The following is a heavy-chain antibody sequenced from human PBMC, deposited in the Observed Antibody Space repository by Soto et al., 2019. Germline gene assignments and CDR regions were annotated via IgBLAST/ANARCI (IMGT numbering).Heavy chain of an antibody. D-gene: IGHD3-3*01. CDR1: GYTFSDYY. J-gene: IGHJ4*02. Sequence: QVQLVESGGDLVKPGGSLRLSCAASGYTFSDYYMSWIRQAPGKGLEWISYIDTSGTKIYYAGSVKGRFTITRDNAKNSLYLEMNRLRDEETAVYYCASHYDMWSGYLSPVDYWGQGTLVTVSS. V-gene: IGHV3-11*01. CDR3: ASHYDMWSGYLSPVDY. CDR2: IDTSGTKI.